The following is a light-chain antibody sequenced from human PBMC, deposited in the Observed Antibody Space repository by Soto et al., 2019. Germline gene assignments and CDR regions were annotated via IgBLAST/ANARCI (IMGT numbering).Light chain of an antibody. CDR3: SSYKSSSTLPYL. J-gene: IGLJ1*01. CDR2: DVN. Sequence: QSALTQPASVSGSPGQSITISCTGTSSDVGGYNLVSWYQQYPDKAPKLMIFDVNTRPSGVSNRFSGSKSGNTASLTISGLQAVDEADYYCSSYKSSSTLPYLFGTETKVTVL. V-gene: IGLV2-14*01. CDR1: SSDVGGYNL.